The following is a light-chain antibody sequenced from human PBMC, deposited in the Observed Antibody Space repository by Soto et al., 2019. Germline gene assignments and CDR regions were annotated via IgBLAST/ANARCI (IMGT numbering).Light chain of an antibody. J-gene: IGLJ3*02. V-gene: IGLV2-8*01. CDR1: SSDVGAYHY. CDR2: EVT. Sequence: QSVLTQPPSASGSPGQSITIFCTGTSSDVGAYHYVSWYQQHPGKAPKLLIYEVTQRPSGVPDRFSGSKSGTSASLAINGLHSEDEADYYCASWDDNLNGGVFGGGTKLTVL. CDR3: ASWDDNLNGGV.